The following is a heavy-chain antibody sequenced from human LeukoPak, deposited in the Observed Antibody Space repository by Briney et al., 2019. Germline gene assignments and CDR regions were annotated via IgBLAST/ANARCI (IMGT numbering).Heavy chain of an antibody. CDR2: INHSGST. CDR3: ARGATFDY. J-gene: IGHJ4*02. V-gene: IGHV4-34*01. Sequence: SETPSLTCAVYGGSFSGYYWSWIRQPPGKGLEWIGEINHSGSTNYNPSLKSRVTISVDTSKNQFSLKLSSVTAADTAVYYCARGATFDYWGQGTLVTVSS. CDR1: GGSFSGYY. D-gene: IGHD2-15*01.